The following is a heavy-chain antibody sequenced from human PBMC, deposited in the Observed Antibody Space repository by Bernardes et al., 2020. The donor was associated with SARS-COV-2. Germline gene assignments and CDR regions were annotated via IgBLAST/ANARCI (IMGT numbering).Heavy chain of an antibody. CDR1: GFTFYDTA. V-gene: IGHV3-30*03. J-gene: IGHJ4*02. CDR2: ISYDESNK. Sequence: GGSLRLSCAASGFTFYDTAMHWVRQAPGKGLEWVAVISYDESNKYYADSVKGRFVISRDNSMSTLFLQMNSLRPDDTAVYYCARDGSGLGELSFPLENWGQGTPVTVFS. CDR3: ARDGSGLGELSFPLEN. D-gene: IGHD3-16*02.